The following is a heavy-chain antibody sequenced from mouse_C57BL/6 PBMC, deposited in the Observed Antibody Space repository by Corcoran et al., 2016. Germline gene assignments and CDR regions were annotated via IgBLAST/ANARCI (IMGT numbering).Heavy chain of an antibody. D-gene: IGHD1-1*01. CDR1: GYTFTTYG. CDR2: INTYSGVP. V-gene: IGHV9-3*01. CDR3: ARYYGSSYAMDY. J-gene: IGHJ4*01. Sequence: QIQLVQSGPELKKPGGTVKISCKASGYTFTTYGMSWVKQAPGKGLKWMGWINTYSGVPTYADDFKGRFAFSLETSASTAYLQINNLKNEDTATYFCARYYGSSYAMDYWGQGTSVTVSS.